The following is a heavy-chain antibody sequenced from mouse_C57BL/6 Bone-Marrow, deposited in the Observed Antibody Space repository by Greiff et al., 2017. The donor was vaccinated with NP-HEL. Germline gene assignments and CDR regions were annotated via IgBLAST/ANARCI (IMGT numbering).Heavy chain of an antibody. J-gene: IGHJ4*01. CDR2: GLGLEWIG. CDR1: YTFS. CDR3: SEDSAVYYCAGGGYAMAY. V-gene: IGHV1-87*01. Sequence: QVQLQQSGPELSRPWASVKISCQAFYTFSRSVHFAIRDTNFCMQWVKLRPGLGLEWIGAISPGNGDTSYYQKFKGKATLTADTSSNTAYMQLSSLTSEDSAVYYCAGGGYAMAYWGQGTSVTVSA.